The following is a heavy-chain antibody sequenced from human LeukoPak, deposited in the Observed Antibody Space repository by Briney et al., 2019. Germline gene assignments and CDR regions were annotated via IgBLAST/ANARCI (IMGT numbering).Heavy chain of an antibody. CDR2: IYPGDSDT. V-gene: IGHV5-51*01. CDR1: GYSFTSYW. J-gene: IGHJ5*02. CDR3: ARLTVVAALPDPWFDP. Sequence: GESLKISCKGSGYSFTSYWIGWVRQMPGKGLEWMGIIYPGDSDTRYSPSFQGQVTISADKSISTAYLQWSSLKASDTAMYYCARLTVVAALPDPWFDPWGQGTLVTVSS. D-gene: IGHD6-6*01.